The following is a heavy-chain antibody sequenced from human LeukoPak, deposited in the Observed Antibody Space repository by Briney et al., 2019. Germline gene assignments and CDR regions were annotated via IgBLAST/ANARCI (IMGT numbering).Heavy chain of an antibody. CDR1: GYTFTIYG. CDR3: ARTTPGYYDILTGYYKRGYFDY. CDR2: ISAYNGNT. D-gene: IGHD3-9*01. J-gene: IGHJ4*02. Sequence: VAAVTVSSTASGYTFTIYGISWVRPAPGQGVEGMGWISAYNGNTNYAQKLQGRVTMTTDTTTSTAYMELRSLRSDDPAVYYCARTTPGYYDILTGYYKRGYFDYWGQGTLVTVSS. V-gene: IGHV1-18*01.